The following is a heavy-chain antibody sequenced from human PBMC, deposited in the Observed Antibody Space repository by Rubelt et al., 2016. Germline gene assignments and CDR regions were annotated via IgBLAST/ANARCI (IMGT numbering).Heavy chain of an antibody. D-gene: IGHD1-1*01. J-gene: IGHJ4*02. Sequence: QLQLQESGPGLVKPSETLSLTCSVSGGSISRSSYYWGWIRQPPGKGLEWIGSIYYRGSTYYNPSLKSRVTISGDTSKNQFSLKLSSVTAADTAVYYCARLYLHPGNVDYWGQGILVTVSS. CDR3: ARLYLHPGNVDY. V-gene: IGHV4-39*01. CDR2: IYYRGST. CDR1: GGSISRSSYY.